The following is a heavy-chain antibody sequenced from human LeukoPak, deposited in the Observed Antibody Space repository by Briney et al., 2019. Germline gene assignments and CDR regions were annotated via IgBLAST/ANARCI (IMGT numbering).Heavy chain of an antibody. CDR3: ARGVRGVFDY. J-gene: IGHJ4*02. D-gene: IGHD3-10*01. CDR2: IYSGGSA. CDR1: GFTVTSNY. Sequence: GGSLRLSCAASGFTVTSNYMSWVRQAPGKGLEWVSVIYSGGSAYYADSVKGRFTISRDNSKNTLYLQMNSLRAEDTAVYYCARGVRGVFDYWGQGTLVTVSS. V-gene: IGHV3-66*01.